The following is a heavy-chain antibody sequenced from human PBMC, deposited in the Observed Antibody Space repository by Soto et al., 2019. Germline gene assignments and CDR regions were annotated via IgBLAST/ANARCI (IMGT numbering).Heavy chain of an antibody. Sequence: VVSLILSCSSSVFTVISNYISLFLQAPVKGLEWVSVIYSGGSTYYADSVKGRFTISRDNSKNTLYLQMNSLRAEDTAVYYCARVLVVVVADQGAFEYWGKGTLVNVSS. J-gene: IGHJ4*02. V-gene: IGHV3-53*01. CDR2: IYSGGST. CDR3: ARVLVVVVADQGAFEY. CDR1: VFTVISNY. D-gene: IGHD2-15*01.